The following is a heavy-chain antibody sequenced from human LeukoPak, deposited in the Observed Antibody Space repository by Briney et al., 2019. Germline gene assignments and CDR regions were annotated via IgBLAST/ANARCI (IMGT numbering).Heavy chain of an antibody. CDR2: TSYDGSNK. CDR3: ANLPGALGYCSSGSCYRKNYYYYYYGMDV. J-gene: IGHJ6*02. V-gene: IGHV3-30*18. CDR1: GFTFSSYG. D-gene: IGHD2-15*01. Sequence: GRSLRLYCAASGFTFSSYGMHWVRQSPGKGLEWVAVTSYDGSNKYYADSVKGRFTISRDNSKNTLYLQMNSLRAEDTAVYYCANLPGALGYCSSGSCYRKNYYYYYYGMDVWGQGTTVTVSS.